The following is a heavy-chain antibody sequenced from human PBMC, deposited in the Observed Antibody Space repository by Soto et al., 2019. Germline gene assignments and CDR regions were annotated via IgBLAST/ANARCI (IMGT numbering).Heavy chain of an antibody. CDR1: GGSFSGYY. Sequence: SETLSLTCAVYGGSFSGYYWSWIRQPPGKGLEWIGEINHSGSTNYNPSLKSRVTISVDTSKNQFSLKLSSVTAADTAVYYCARAAPRYCSGGSCYSGRDDWGQGTPVTVSS. CDR3: ARAAPRYCSGGSCYSGRDD. V-gene: IGHV4-34*01. J-gene: IGHJ4*02. CDR2: INHSGST. D-gene: IGHD2-15*01.